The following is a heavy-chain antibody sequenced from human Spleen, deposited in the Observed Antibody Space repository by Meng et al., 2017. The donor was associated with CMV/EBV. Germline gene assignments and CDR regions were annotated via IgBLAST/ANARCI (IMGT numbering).Heavy chain of an antibody. D-gene: IGHD4-11*01. CDR2: IYYSGST. Sequence: SETLSLTCTVSGGSISSYYWSWIRQPPGKGLEWIGYIYYSGSTNYNPSLKSRVTISIDTSKNQFSLKLRSVTAADTAVYYCAREDYSNYGWFDPWGQGTLVTVSS. CDR3: AREDYSNYGWFDP. CDR1: GGSISSYY. J-gene: IGHJ5*02. V-gene: IGHV4-59*01.